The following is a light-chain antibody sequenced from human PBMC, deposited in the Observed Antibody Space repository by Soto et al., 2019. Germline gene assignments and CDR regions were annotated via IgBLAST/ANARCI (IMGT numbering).Light chain of an antibody. J-gene: IGLJ2*01. CDR3: SSDAGSNNYVV. Sequence: QSALTQPPSASGSPGQSVTISCTGTSSDVGGYNYVSWYQQHAGKATKLMIYEVSQRPSGVPDRFSGSKSGNTASLTVSGLQAEDEAYYYCSSDAGSNNYVVFGGGTKLTVL. CDR1: SSDVGGYNY. V-gene: IGLV2-8*01. CDR2: EVS.